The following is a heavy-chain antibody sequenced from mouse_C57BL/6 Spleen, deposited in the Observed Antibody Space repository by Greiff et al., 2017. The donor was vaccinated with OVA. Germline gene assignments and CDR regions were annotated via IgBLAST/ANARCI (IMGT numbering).Heavy chain of an antibody. CDR2: IWSDGST. CDR3: ARHDDYDEAWFAY. V-gene: IGHV2-6-1*01. Sequence: VKVVESGPGLVAPSQSLSITCTVSGFSLTSYGVHWVRQPPGKGLEWLVVIWSDGSTTYNSALKSRLSISKDNSKSQVFLKMNSLQTDDTAMYYCARHDDYDEAWFAYWGQGTLVTVSA. D-gene: IGHD2-4*01. CDR1: GFSLTSYG. J-gene: IGHJ3*01.